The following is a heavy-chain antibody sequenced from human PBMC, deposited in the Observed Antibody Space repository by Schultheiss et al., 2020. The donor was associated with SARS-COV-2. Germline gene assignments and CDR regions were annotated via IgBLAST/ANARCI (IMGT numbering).Heavy chain of an antibody. Sequence: GGSLRLSCAASGFTFSDYYMSWIRQAPGKGLEWVSAISGSGGSTYYADSVKGRFTISRDNSKNTLYLQMNSLRAEDTAVYYCARSNNGMDVWGQGTTVTVSS. CDR3: ARSNNGMDV. D-gene: IGHD1/OR15-1a*01. V-gene: IGHV3-23*01. CDR2: ISGSGGST. CDR1: GFTFSDYY. J-gene: IGHJ6*02.